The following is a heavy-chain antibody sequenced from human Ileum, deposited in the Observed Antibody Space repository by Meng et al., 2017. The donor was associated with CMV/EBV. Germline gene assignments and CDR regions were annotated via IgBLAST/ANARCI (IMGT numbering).Heavy chain of an antibody. J-gene: IGHJ4*02. CDR1: GFTFSNYV. V-gene: IGHV3-23*01. D-gene: IGHD5-24*01. CDR2: ISGSRNTI. CDR3: AKDRDMATRYYFDS. Sequence: GGSLRLSCAASGFTFSNYVLSWVRQAPGKGLEWVSSISGSRNTIYYADSVKGRFTISRDTSTNTLFLQMDSLRADDTALYYCAKDRDMATRYYFDSWGQGTLVTVSS.